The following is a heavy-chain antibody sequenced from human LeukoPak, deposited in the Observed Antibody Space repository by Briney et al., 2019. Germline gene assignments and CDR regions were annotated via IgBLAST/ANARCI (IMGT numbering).Heavy chain of an antibody. D-gene: IGHD2-2*01. CDR3: AREGSSTSDKDQQNYYFDY. J-gene: IGHJ4*02. Sequence: GGSLRLSCAASGFTFSSYWMSWVRQAPGKGLEGVANIKQDGSEKYYVDSVKGRFTISRDNAKNSLYLQMNSLRAEDTAVYYCAREGSSTSDKDQQNYYFDYWGQGTLVTVSS. V-gene: IGHV3-7*01. CDR1: GFTFSSYW. CDR2: IKQDGSEK.